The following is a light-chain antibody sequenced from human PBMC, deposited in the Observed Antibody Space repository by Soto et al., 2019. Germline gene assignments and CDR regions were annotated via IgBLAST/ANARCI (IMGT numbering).Light chain of an antibody. V-gene: IGLV1-44*01. CDR3: ASWDDSRKGVV. J-gene: IGLJ2*01. CDR2: SND. Sequence: QSVLTQPPSASGTPGQRVTISCSGSSSNIGSNTVTWYQHLPGTAPKLLIYSNDQRPSGVPDRFSGSKSGTSASLAISGLQSEDEPDYYCASWDDSRKGVVFGGGTKLTVL. CDR1: SSNIGSNT.